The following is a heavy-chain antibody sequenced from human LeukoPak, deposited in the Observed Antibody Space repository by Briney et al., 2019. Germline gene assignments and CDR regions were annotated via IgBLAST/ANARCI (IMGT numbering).Heavy chain of an antibody. CDR1: GGSISSSNW. CDR2: IYHSGST. V-gene: IGHV4-4*02. CDR3: ARDKIRGWEYNWFDP. J-gene: IGHJ5*02. D-gene: IGHD3-10*01. Sequence: SGTLSLTCAVSGGSISSSNWWSWVRQPPGKGLEWIGEIYHSGSTNYNPSLKSRVTISVDKSKNQFSLKLSSVTAADTAVYYCARDKIRGWEYNWFDPWGQGTLVTVSS.